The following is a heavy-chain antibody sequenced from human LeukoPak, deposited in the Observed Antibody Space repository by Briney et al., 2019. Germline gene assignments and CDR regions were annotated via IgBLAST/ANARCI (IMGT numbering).Heavy chain of an antibody. D-gene: IGHD1-26*01. Sequence: ASVKVSCKGSGYTFTSYWIQWVRQAPGQSLEWMGLINPDGGSTAYAHRFQGRVTMTRDTSTSTVYMDLSSLRSDDTAVYYCARDRIVGATTTSEFDYWGQGTLVTVSS. CDR2: INPDGGST. CDR3: ARDRIVGATTTSEFDY. CDR1: GYTFTSYW. J-gene: IGHJ4*02. V-gene: IGHV1-46*01.